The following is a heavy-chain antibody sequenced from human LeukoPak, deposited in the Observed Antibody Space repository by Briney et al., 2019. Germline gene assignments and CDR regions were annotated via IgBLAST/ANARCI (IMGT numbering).Heavy chain of an antibody. J-gene: IGHJ5*02. D-gene: IGHD2-15*01. CDR3: AKGVVVVVAATAGWSDP. Sequence: GGSLRLSCAASGFTFSSYGMSRVRQAPGKGLEWVSAISGSGGSTYYADSVKGRFTISRDNSKNTLYLQMNSLRAEDTAVYYCAKGVVVVVAATAGWSDPWGQGTLVTVSS. V-gene: IGHV3-23*01. CDR2: ISGSGGST. CDR1: GFTFSSYG.